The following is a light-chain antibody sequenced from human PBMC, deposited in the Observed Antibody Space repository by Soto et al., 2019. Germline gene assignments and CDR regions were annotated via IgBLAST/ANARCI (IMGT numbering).Light chain of an antibody. Sequence: EIVLTQSPGTLSLSPGEGATLSCRASQSVSNIYLAWYQQKPGQAPRLLMYGTSHRATGIPDRFIGSGSGTDFSLTISNLEPEDFAVYYCQQFGRSPRTFGQGTKVEIQ. CDR2: GTS. CDR3: QQFGRSPRT. CDR1: QSVSNIY. J-gene: IGKJ1*01. V-gene: IGKV3-20*01.